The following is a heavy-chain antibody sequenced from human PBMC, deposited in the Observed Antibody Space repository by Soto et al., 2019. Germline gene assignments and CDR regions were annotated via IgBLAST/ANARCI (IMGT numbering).Heavy chain of an antibody. CDR3: ARDAPLRNGMDV. D-gene: IGHD3-3*01. Sequence: QVLLVQSGAEVRKPGSSVKVSCKPSGGTFSDYAFSWVRQAPGQGLEWMGNIIPMYGRRNYAQKYQGRVTISADESTTTVYVEMRGLSFEDPAVYFCARDAPLRNGMDVWGQGTTVTVSS. J-gene: IGHJ6*02. V-gene: IGHV1-69*18. CDR2: IIPMYGRR. CDR1: GGTFSDYA.